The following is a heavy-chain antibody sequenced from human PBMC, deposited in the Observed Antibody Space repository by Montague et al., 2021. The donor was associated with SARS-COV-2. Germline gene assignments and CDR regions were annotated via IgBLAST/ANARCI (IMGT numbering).Heavy chain of an antibody. Sequence: SETRSLTCAVYGGSFSGYYWSWIRQPPGKGLEWIGEINHSGSTNYNPSLKSRVTISVGTSKNQFSLKLSSVTAADTAVYYCAREVGRGYSGYEGEYWGQGTLVTVSS. V-gene: IGHV4-34*01. CDR2: INHSGST. D-gene: IGHD5-12*01. CDR3: AREVGRGYSGYEGEY. J-gene: IGHJ4*02. CDR1: GGSFSGYY.